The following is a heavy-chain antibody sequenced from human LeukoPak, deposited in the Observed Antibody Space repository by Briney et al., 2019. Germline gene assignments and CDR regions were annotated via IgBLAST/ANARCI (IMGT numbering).Heavy chain of an antibody. CDR1: GFTFSSYA. Sequence: PGGSLRLSCAASGFTFSSYAMSWVRQAPGKGLEWVSAISGSGGSTYYADSVKGRFTISRDNAKNSLYLQMNSLRAEDTAVYYCARDFRWPRYCSSTSCYTGGLGDVWGQGTTVTVSS. D-gene: IGHD2-2*02. CDR2: ISGSGGST. J-gene: IGHJ6*02. CDR3: ARDFRWPRYCSSTSCYTGGLGDV. V-gene: IGHV3-23*01.